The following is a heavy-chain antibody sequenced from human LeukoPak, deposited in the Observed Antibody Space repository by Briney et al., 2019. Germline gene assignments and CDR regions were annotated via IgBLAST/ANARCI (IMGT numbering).Heavy chain of an antibody. J-gene: IGHJ4*02. Sequence: TVGSLRLSCAASGFTFSIYAMTWVRQAPGKGLEWLSSITGSGDTTDHADSVRGRFVISRDNSKSTLFLHVSSLRVEDTALYYCARAYGYSGYYQLPIDYWGQGTLVTVSS. V-gene: IGHV3-23*01. CDR3: ARAYGYSGYYQLPIDY. D-gene: IGHD3-22*01. CDR2: ITGSGDTT. CDR1: GFTFSIYA.